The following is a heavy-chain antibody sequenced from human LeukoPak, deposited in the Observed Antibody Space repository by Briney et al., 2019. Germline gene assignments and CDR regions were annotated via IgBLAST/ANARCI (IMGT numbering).Heavy chain of an antibody. Sequence: PGGSLRLSCAASGFTFSDYYMSWIRQAPGKGLEWVSYISSSGSTTYYADSVKGRFTISRDNAKNSLYLQMNSLRAEDTAVYYCARDLRVAGRGSWFDPWGQGTLVTVSS. CDR1: GFTFSDYY. V-gene: IGHV3-11*01. J-gene: IGHJ5*02. D-gene: IGHD1-14*01. CDR3: ARDLRVAGRGSWFDP. CDR2: ISSSGSTT.